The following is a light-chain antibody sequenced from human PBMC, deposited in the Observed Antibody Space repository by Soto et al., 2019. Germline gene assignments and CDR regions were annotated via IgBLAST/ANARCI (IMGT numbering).Light chain of an antibody. CDR2: DAS. CDR1: QSISSY. J-gene: IGKJ5*01. CDR3: QQYVNLPLT. V-gene: IGKV1-33*01. Sequence: IHMTQSASSLSASVGDRVTITCRASQSISSYLNWYQQKTGKAPKLMIYDASNLETGVPSRFSGSGSGSDFNFTINNLQTEDIATYYCQQYVNLPLTFGQGTRLEIK.